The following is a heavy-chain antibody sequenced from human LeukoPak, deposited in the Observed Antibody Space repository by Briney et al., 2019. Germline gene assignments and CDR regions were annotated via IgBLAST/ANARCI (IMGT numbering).Heavy chain of an antibody. CDR2: ISYDASND. CDR1: GFTFSDYP. J-gene: IGHJ6*04. Sequence: GGSRRLSCAASGFTFSDYPMYRVRQAPGEGLEWVAVISYDASNDFYRDSVRGRFTISRDNAKNTVYLQMHSLKTEDTAVYYCARSPGFPFGQMDVWGKGTMVIVSS. D-gene: IGHD1-14*01. CDR3: ARSPGFPFGQMDV. V-gene: IGHV3-30*04.